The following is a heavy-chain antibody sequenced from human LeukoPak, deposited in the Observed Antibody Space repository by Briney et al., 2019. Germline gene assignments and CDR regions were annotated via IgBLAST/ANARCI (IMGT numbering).Heavy chain of an antibody. D-gene: IGHD3-10*01. V-gene: IGHV3-21*01. CDR3: ARDRRHGSSYYGMDV. Sequence: GGSLRLSCAASGFTFSSYSMNWVRQAPGKGLEWVSSISSSSGYIYYADSVKGRFTISRDNAKNSLYLQMNSLRAEDTAVYYCARDRRHGSSYYGMDVWGKGTTATVSS. J-gene: IGHJ6*04. CDR2: ISSSSGYI. CDR1: GFTFSSYS.